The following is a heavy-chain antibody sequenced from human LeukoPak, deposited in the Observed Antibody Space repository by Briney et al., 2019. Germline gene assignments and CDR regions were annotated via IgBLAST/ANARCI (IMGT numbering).Heavy chain of an antibody. D-gene: IGHD4-17*01. J-gene: IGHJ6*03. CDR2: IKQDGSEK. Sequence: GGSLRLSCAASGFTFSSYWMSWVRQAPGKGLAWVANIKQDGSEKYYVDSVKGRFTISRDNAKNSLYLQMNSLRAEDTAVYYCARDGVDYGDYVDYYYYMDVWGKGTTVTVSS. CDR1: GFTFSSYW. CDR3: ARDGVDYGDYVDYYYYMDV. V-gene: IGHV3-7*01.